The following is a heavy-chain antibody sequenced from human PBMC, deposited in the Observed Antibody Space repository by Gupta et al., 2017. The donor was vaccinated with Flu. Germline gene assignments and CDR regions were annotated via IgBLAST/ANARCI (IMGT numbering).Heavy chain of an antibody. CDR3: ARGRPIVSNTYFDS. CDR2: INPRNGAT. V-gene: IGHV1-2*02. D-gene: IGHD4-4*01. Sequence: QVHLVQSGAEVKKPGASVKVSCKASGYPFSDFYLHWVRQAAGQGLEWMGWINPRNGATDYGQNLEDRITMTRDTSVDTVFLELGRLRSDDTALYFCARGRPIVSNTYFDSWGQGTLVTVSS. CDR1: GYPFSDFY. J-gene: IGHJ4*02.